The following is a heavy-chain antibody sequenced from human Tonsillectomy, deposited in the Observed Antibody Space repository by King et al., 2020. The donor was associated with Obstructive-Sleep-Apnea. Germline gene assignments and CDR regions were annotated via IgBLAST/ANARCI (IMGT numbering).Heavy chain of an antibody. CDR3: ARDGGDIVVATLFFDY. D-gene: IGHD2-2*01. CDR2: ISSSSSYI. V-gene: IGHV3-21*01. J-gene: IGHJ4*02. Sequence: EVQLVESGGGLVKPGGSLRLSCAASGFTFSSYSMNWVRQAPGKGLEWVSSISSSSSYIYYADSVKGRFTISRDNAKNSLYLQMNSLRAEDTAVYYCARDGGDIVVATLFFDYWGQGTLVTVSS. CDR1: GFTFSSYS.